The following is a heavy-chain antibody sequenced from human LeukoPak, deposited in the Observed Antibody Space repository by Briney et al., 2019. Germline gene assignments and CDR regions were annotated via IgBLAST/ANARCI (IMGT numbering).Heavy chain of an antibody. CDR1: GYSFTSYW. CDR3: AMDSNRIAVTQIFDY. Sequence: GESLKISCKGSGYSFTSYWIGWVRQMPGKGLEWMGIIYPGGSDTRYSPSFQGQVTISADKSISTAYLQWSSLKASDTAMYYCAMDSNRIAVTQIFDYWGQGTLVTVSS. J-gene: IGHJ4*02. D-gene: IGHD6-19*01. V-gene: IGHV5-51*01. CDR2: IYPGGSDT.